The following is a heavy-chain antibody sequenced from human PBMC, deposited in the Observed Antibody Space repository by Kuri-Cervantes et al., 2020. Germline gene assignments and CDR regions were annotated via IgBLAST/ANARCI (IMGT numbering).Heavy chain of an antibody. J-gene: IGHJ3*02. CDR1: GYSISSGYY. Sequence: SETLSLTCAVSGYSISSGYYWGWIRQPPGKGLEWIGSIYHSGSTNYNPSPKSRVTISVDKSKNQVSLKLSSVTAADTAVYYCARDGSGDYVNAFDIWGQGTMVTVSS. V-gene: IGHV4-38-2*02. CDR2: IYHSGST. CDR3: ARDGSGDYVNAFDI. D-gene: IGHD4-17*01.